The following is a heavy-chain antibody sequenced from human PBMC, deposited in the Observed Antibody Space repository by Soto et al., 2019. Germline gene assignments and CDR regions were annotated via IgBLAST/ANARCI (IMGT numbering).Heavy chain of an antibody. CDR3: PRTPRY. Sequence: PSETLSLTCTVSGGSINTDYCSWIRLPPGKGLEWIGYISSSGIPNYTPSLKSRLTMSVDPSENQFSLKLNSVSAADTAVYYCPRTPRYWGPGTL. D-gene: IGHD2-15*01. V-gene: IGHV4-59*01. J-gene: IGHJ4*02. CDR2: ISSSGIP. CDR1: GGSINTDY.